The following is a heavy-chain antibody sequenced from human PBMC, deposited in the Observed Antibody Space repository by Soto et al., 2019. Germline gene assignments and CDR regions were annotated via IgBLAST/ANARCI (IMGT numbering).Heavy chain of an antibody. D-gene: IGHD3-10*01. V-gene: IGHV4-30-2*06. Sequence: SETLSLTCAVSGDSISGGGFSWNWIRQSPGKGLEWIGYIYPSGTSYYNPSLKSHVTISVDKSQNQFSLRLSSMTAADTAVYYCARGHYFGSGSTDWGHGTLVTVSS. CDR1: GDSISGGGFS. J-gene: IGHJ4*01. CDR3: ARGHYFGSGSTD. CDR2: IYPSGTS.